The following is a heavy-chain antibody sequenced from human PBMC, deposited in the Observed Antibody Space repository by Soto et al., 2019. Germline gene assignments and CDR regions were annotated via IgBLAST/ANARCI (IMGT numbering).Heavy chain of an antibody. CDR2: IYPGDSDT. D-gene: IGHD2-2*01. Sequence: PGEALTISCKGSGYSVNSYWIGRVRQIPGKGLEWMGIIYPGDSDTRYSPSFQGQVTISADKSISTAYLQWSSLKAADTAMYYCARHSAGYCSSTSCPSVPPAGYYYYYYIVARGNGTPVTV. CDR3: ARHSAGYCSSTSCPSVPPAGYYYYYYIVA. J-gene: IGHJ6*03. V-gene: IGHV5-51*01. CDR1: GYSVNSYW.